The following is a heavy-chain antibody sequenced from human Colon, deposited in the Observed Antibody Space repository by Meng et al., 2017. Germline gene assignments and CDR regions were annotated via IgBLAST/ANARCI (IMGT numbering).Heavy chain of an antibody. CDR3: ARHGGWHFDY. D-gene: IGHD6-19*01. CDR1: GGSISSSNY. J-gene: IGHJ4*02. V-gene: IGHV4-4*02. Sequence: QVEVAESGPGRVSPSGTLYLTGAVSGGSISSSNYWSWVRQPPGKGLEWIGQIYLSGSPSYNPSLESRVTISVDKSKNQLSLRLTSVTAADTAIYYCARHGGWHFDYWGQGTLVTVSS. CDR2: IYLSGSP.